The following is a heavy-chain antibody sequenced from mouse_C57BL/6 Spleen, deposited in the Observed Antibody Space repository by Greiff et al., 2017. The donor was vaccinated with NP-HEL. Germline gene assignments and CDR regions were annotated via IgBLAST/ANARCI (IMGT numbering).Heavy chain of an antibody. CDR2: ISSGRSTI. CDR1: GFTFSDYG. V-gene: IGHV5-17*01. J-gene: IGHJ2*01. CDR3: AREGDYYFDY. Sequence: EVKLMESGGGLVKPGGSLKLSCAASGFTFSDYGMHWVRQAPEKGLEWVAYISSGRSTIYYADTVKGRFTISRDNAKNTLFLQMTSLRAEDTAMYYCAREGDYYFDYWGQGTTLTVSS. D-gene: IGHD3-3*01.